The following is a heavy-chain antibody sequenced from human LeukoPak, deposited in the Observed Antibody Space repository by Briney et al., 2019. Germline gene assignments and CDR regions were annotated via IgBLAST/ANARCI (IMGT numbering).Heavy chain of an antibody. V-gene: IGHV3-7*01. CDR1: GFTFSDYW. CDR2: IKQDGSEK. J-gene: IGHJ4*02. Sequence: GGSLRLSCAASGFTFSDYWMTWVRQAPGKGLEWVANIKQDGSEKDYVDSVKGRFTISRDNAKNSLYLQMDSLRVEDTAVYYCARKGGYSSGYYYWGQGTLVTVSS. D-gene: IGHD3-22*01. CDR3: ARKGGYSSGYYY.